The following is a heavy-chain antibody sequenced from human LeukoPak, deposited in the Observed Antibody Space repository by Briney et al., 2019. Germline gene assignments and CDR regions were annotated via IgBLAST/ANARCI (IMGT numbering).Heavy chain of an antibody. V-gene: IGHV3-33*01. CDR2: IWYDGSIE. CDR3: ARGIVHGDYFDY. CDR1: GFTFSTYG. Sequence: GRSLRLSCAASGFTFSTYGMHWVRQAPGKGLEWVALIWYDGSIEYYADSVKGRFTISRDNSKSTLYLQVNSLRAEDTAVYYCARGIVHGDYFDYWGQGTLVTVSS. D-gene: IGHD3-16*02. J-gene: IGHJ4*02.